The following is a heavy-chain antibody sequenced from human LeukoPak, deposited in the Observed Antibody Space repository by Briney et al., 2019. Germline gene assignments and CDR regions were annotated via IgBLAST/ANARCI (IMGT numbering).Heavy chain of an antibody. CDR1: GGSISSYY. CDR2: IYYSGST. CDR3: ARLRDSSGYHFDY. J-gene: IGHJ4*02. Sequence: SETLSLTCTVSGGSISSYYWSWIRQPPGKGLEWIGYIYYSGSTNYNPSLKSRVTISVDTSKNQFSLKVSSVTAADTAVYYCARLRDSSGYHFDYWGQGTLVTVSS. V-gene: IGHV4-59*08. D-gene: IGHD3-22*01.